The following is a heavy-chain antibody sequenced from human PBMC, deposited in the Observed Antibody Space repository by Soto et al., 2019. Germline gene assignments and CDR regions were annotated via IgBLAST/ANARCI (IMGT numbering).Heavy chain of an antibody. D-gene: IGHD3-10*01. V-gene: IGHV3-33*01. CDR3: VRYVGGGDSNYFDL. J-gene: IGHJ4*02. CDR2: VWYDESYK. Sequence: GGSLRLSCAASGFTFSNYGMHWVRQAPGKGLEWVALVWYDESYKYFADSVKGRCTVSRDKSKNTLYLQMNSLRADDTAVYYFVRYVGGGDSNYFDLWGQGTLVTVAS. CDR1: GFTFSNYG.